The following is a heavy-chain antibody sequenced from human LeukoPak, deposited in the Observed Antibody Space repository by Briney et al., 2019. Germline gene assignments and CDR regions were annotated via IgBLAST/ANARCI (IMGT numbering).Heavy chain of an antibody. Sequence: ASVKVSCKASGGTFSSYAISWVRQAPGQGLEWMGGIIPIFGTANYAQRFQGRVTITTDEPTSTAYMELSSLRSEDTAVYYCASPPEVDTAMAGGFDYWGQGTLVTVSS. V-gene: IGHV1-69*05. CDR2: IIPIFGTA. D-gene: IGHD5-18*01. J-gene: IGHJ4*02. CDR3: ASPPEVDTAMAGGFDY. CDR1: GGTFSSYA.